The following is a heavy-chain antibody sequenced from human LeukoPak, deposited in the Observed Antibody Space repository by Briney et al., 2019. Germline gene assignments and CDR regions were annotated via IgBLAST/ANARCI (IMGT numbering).Heavy chain of an antibody. Sequence: GGSLRLSCAASGFTFSSYSMNRVRQAPGKELEWVSSISSSSTYIYYADSVKGRFTISRDNAKNSLYLQMNSLRAEDTAVYYCARDTTVTIGPYYFDYWGQGTLDTVSS. CDR3: ARDTTVTIGPYYFDY. D-gene: IGHD4-17*01. J-gene: IGHJ4*02. CDR1: GFTFSSYS. CDR2: ISSSSTYI. V-gene: IGHV3-21*01.